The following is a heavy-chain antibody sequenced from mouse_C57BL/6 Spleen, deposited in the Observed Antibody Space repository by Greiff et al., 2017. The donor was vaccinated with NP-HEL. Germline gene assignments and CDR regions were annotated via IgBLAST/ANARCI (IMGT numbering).Heavy chain of an antibody. D-gene: IGHD2-4*01. CDR1: GYTFTDYN. CDR3: ARTHDYDDGYWYFDV. V-gene: IGHV1-22*01. CDR2: INPNNGGT. J-gene: IGHJ1*03. Sequence: EVQLQESGPELVKPGASVKMSCKASGYTFTDYNMHWVKQSHGKSLEWIGYINPNNGGTSYNQKFKGKATLTVNKSSSTAYMELRSLTSEDSAVYYCARTHDYDDGYWYFDVWGTGTTVTVSS.